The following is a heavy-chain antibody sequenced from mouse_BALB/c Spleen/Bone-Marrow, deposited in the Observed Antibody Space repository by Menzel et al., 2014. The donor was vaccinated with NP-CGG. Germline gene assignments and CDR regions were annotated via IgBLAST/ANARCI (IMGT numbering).Heavy chain of an antibody. CDR2: INPSTGYT. V-gene: IGHV1-4*01. CDR3: ARGRFAN. J-gene: IGHJ3*01. Sequence: QDQLQQSGAELAKPGASVKMSCTASGYTFTSYWMHWVKQRPGEGLEWIAYINPSTGYTEYNQKFKDKATLTAAKSPSTAYMQLSRMTSEDSAVYFCARGRFANWGQGTQVTVSA. CDR1: GYTFTSYW.